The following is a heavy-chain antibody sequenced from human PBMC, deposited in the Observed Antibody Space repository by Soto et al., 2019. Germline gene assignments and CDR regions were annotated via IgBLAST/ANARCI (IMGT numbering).Heavy chain of an antibody. D-gene: IGHD6-6*01. CDR1: GYSFTSYW. CDR2: IDPSDSYT. J-gene: IGHJ6*02. Sequence: PGESLKISCKGSGYSFTSYWISWVRQMPGKGLEWMGRIDPSDSYTNYSPSFQGHVTISADKSISTAYLQWSSLKASDTAMYYCARQGVAARPYYYYYGMDVWGQGTTVTSP. CDR3: ARQGVAARPYYYYYGMDV. V-gene: IGHV5-10-1*01.